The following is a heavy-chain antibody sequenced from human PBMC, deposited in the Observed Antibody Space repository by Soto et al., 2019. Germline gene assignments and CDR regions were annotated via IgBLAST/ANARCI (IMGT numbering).Heavy chain of an antibody. J-gene: IGHJ6*02. CDR3: AREGYYGSGRRYYGMDV. Sequence: QVQLVESGGGLVKPGGSLRLSCAASGFTFSDYYMSWIRQAPGKGLEWVSYISSSSSYTNYADSVKGRFIISRDNAKNSLYLQMNSLRAEDTAVYYCAREGYYGSGRRYYGMDVWGRGTTVTVSS. CDR2: ISSSSSYT. V-gene: IGHV3-11*06. D-gene: IGHD3-10*01. CDR1: GFTFSDYY.